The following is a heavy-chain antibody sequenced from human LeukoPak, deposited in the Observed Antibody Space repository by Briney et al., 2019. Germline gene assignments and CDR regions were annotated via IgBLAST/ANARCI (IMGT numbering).Heavy chain of an antibody. CDR3: VTDLMDV. CDR2: IQSKADGGTT. CDR1: GFTFSNAW. V-gene: IGHV3-15*01. J-gene: IGHJ6*02. Sequence: PGGSLRLSCAASGFTFSNAWMSWVRQAPGKGLEWVGRIQSKADGGTTDYAAPVKGRFTISRDDSKNTLYLQMNSLKTEDTAMYYCVTDLMDVWGQGTTVTVSS.